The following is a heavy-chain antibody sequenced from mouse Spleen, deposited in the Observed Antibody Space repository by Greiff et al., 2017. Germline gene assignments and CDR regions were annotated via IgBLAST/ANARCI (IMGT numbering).Heavy chain of an antibody. V-gene: IGHV14-2*01. J-gene: IGHJ4*01. CDR1: GFTFTDYY. Sequence: VQLQQSGAELVKPGASVKLSCTASGFTFTDYYMPWVKQRPEQGLEWIGGFYPGVGKTNYPPKFKGKATITAATTSNTAYLQLSSLTSEDTAVYYCARGYYAFYAMDYWGQGTSVTVSS. D-gene: IGHD1-1*01. CDR3: ARGYYAFYAMDY. CDR2: FYPGVGKT.